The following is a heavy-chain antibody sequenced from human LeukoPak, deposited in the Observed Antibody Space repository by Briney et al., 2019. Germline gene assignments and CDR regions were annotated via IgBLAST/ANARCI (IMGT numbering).Heavy chain of an antibody. CDR2: ISSSSSII. CDR3: ARDFGGSYTAIDY. CDR1: GFTFSTYS. Sequence: GGSLRLSCAASGFTFSTYSMNWVRQAPGKGLEWVSFISSSSSIIIYVDSVRGRFTISRDNAKNSLYLQMNSLRAEDTAVYYCARDFGGSYTAIDYWGQGTLVTVSS. D-gene: IGHD1-26*01. V-gene: IGHV3-48*04. J-gene: IGHJ4*02.